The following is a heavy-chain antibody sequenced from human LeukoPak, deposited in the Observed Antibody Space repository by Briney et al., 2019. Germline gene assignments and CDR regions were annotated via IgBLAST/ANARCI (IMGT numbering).Heavy chain of an antibody. CDR2: INWNGGST. CDR1: GFTFDDYG. J-gene: IGHJ4*02. V-gene: IGHV3-20*03. CDR3: ARSPGATTPIYFDY. D-gene: IGHD1-26*01. Sequence: GGSLRLSSAASGFTFDDYGMSWVRQAPGKGLEWVSGINWNGGSTGYADSVKGRFTISRDNAKNSLYLQMNSLRAEDTALYYCARSPGATTPIYFDYWGQGTLVTVSS.